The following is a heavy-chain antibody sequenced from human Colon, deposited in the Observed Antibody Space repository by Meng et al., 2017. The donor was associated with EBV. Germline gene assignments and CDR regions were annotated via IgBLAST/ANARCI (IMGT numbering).Heavy chain of an antibody. CDR3: ARRRGGSGRDC. CDR1: GGSISSNGYY. Sequence: QRQRQVSGQGLVKPSETLSLTCTVSGGSISSNGYYWDWVRQPPGKGLEWIGAIYHSGSTSYNPSLQSRVTMFVDTSKNQFSLMLTSVTATDAAVYYCARRRGGSGRDCWGQGTLVTVSS. J-gene: IGHJ4*02. V-gene: IGHV4-39*01. D-gene: IGHD3-10*01. CDR2: IYHSGST.